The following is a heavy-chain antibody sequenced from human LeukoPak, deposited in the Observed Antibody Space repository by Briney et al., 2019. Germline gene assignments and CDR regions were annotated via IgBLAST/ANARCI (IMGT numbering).Heavy chain of an antibody. CDR1: GGSFSGYY. CDR2: INHSGGT. J-gene: IGHJ4*02. V-gene: IGHV4-34*01. D-gene: IGHD3-3*01. CDR3: ARLITIFGVVTDD. Sequence: SETLSLTCAVYGGSFSGYYWSWIRQPPGKGLEWIGEINHSGGTNYNPSLKSRVTISVDTSKNQFSLKLSSVTAADTAVYYCARLITIFGVVTDDWGQGTLVTVSS.